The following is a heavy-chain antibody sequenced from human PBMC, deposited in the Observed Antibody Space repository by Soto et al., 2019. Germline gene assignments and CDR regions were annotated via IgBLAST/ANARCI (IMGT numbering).Heavy chain of an antibody. Sequence: PSETLSLTCAVYGGSFSGYYWSWIRQPPGKGLEWIGEINHSGSTNYNPSLKSRVTISVDTSKNQFSLKLSSVTAADTAVYYCARLGYCSSTSCSAVAAMDVWGKGTTVT. CDR3: ARLGYCSSTSCSAVAAMDV. J-gene: IGHJ6*03. CDR1: GGSFSGYY. V-gene: IGHV4-34*01. D-gene: IGHD2-2*01. CDR2: INHSGST.